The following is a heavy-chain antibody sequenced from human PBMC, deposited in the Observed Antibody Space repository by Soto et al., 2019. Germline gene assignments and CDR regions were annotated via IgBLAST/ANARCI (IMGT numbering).Heavy chain of an antibody. CDR1: GDSVTSHY. V-gene: IGHV4-59*02. CDR3: ARAVARTLFRGVNGVNWSDP. Sequence: SATLSLTCSFSGDSVTSHYLTWIRQSPEKGLEWIGYMHYTGFSHYNPSLKSRLTISVDRSKNQFTLQLTSVTVADTAVYYCARAVARTLFRGVNGVNWSDPWGQGTLVTVSS. J-gene: IGHJ5*02. CDR2: MHYTGFS. D-gene: IGHD3-10*01.